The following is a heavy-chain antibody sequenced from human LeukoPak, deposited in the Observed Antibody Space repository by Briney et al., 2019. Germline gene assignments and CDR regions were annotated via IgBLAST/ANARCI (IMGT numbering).Heavy chain of an antibody. Sequence: GGSLRLSCAASGFTFSSYSMNWVRQAPGKGLEWVSSISSSSSYIYYADSVKGRFTISRDNAKNSLYLQMNSLRAEDTAVYYCARVGGGGSSDDAFDIWGQGTMVTVSS. D-gene: IGHD2-15*01. CDR1: GFTFSSYS. J-gene: IGHJ3*02. V-gene: IGHV3-21*01. CDR3: ARVGGGGSSDDAFDI. CDR2: ISSSSSYI.